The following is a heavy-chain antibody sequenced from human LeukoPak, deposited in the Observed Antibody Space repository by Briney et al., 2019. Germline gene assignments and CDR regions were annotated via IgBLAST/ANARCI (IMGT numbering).Heavy chain of an antibody. CDR2: ISGSGGST. J-gene: IGHJ3*02. CDR1: GFSFSSYA. D-gene: IGHD3-10*01. Sequence: GGSLRLSCAASGFSFSSYAMSWVRQAPPRGLAGVSAISGSGGSTYYADSVKGRFTISRDNSKNTLYLQMNSLRAEDTAVYYCAKDAYDYYGSGSYDAFDIWGQGTMVTVSS. V-gene: IGHV3-23*01. CDR3: AKDAYDYYGSGSYDAFDI.